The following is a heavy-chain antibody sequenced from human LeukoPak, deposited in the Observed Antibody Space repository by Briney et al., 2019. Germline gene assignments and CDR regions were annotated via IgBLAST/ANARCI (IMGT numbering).Heavy chain of an antibody. J-gene: IGHJ4*02. CDR3: ARRSGGLDY. Sequence: GESLKISCKGSGYSFTSYWIGWVRQMPRKGLEWMGIIYPGDPDTRYSPSFQGQVIISADKSTTTAYLQWSSLKASDTTMYYCARRSGGLDYWGQGTLVTVSS. D-gene: IGHD2-15*01. CDR1: GYSFTSYW. CDR2: IYPGDPDT. V-gene: IGHV5-51*01.